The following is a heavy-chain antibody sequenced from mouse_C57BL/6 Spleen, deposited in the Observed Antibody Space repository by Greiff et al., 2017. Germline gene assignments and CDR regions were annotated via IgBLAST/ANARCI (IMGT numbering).Heavy chain of an antibody. CDR2: FFPGSGST. V-gene: IGHV1-9*01. D-gene: IGHD1-1*01. CDR3: ARSLLDY. J-gene: IGHJ2*01. Sequence: QVQRTQSGAELMKPGASVKLSCKATGYTFTGSWLVWVKQRPGHGLGWIGEFFPGSGSTNYNEKIKGKATFTADTSSNTAYMQLSSLTTENSAIYYCARSLLDYWGQGTTLTVSS. CDR1: GYTFTGSW.